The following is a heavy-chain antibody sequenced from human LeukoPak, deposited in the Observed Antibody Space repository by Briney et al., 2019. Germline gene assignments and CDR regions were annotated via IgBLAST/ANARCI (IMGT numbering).Heavy chain of an antibody. J-gene: IGHJ4*02. D-gene: IGHD5-18*01. CDR2: ISSSGRNI. CDR1: GFTFSNCE. V-gene: IGHV3-48*03. Sequence: GGSLRLSCAASGFTFSNCEFNWVRQAPGKGLEWVSYISSSGRNIYYADSVKGRFTISRDNAKNSLYLQMNSLRAEDTAVYYCARDLVQLWSKDFWGQGTLVTVSS. CDR3: ARDLVQLWSKDF.